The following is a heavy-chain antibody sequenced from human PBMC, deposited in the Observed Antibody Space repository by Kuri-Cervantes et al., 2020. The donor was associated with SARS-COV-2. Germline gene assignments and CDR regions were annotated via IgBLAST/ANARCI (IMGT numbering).Heavy chain of an antibody. D-gene: IGHD6-19*01. CDR1: GFTFSSYG. CDR2: IWYDGVNK. V-gene: IGHV3-33*01. Sequence: GGSLRLSCAASGFTFSSYGMHWVRQAPGKGLEWVAVIWYDGVNKYYADSVKGRFTISRDNSKNPLYLQMNSLRAEDTSVYYCARARGIAVAGTRYYYYYYMDVWGKGTTVTVSS. CDR3: ARARGIAVAGTRYYYYYYMDV. J-gene: IGHJ6*03.